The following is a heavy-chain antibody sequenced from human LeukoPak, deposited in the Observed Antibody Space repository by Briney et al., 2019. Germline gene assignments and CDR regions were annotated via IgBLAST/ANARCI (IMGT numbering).Heavy chain of an antibody. V-gene: IGHV4-59*01. J-gene: IGHJ4*02. D-gene: IGHD3-22*01. CDR1: GGSISSYY. Sequence: PSETLSLTCTASGGSISSYYWSWIRQPPGKGLEWIGYIYYSGSTNYNPSLKSRVTISVDTSMNQFSLKLSDVTAADTAVYYCTESSGYYWGQGTLVTVSS. CDR2: IYYSGST. CDR3: TESSGYY.